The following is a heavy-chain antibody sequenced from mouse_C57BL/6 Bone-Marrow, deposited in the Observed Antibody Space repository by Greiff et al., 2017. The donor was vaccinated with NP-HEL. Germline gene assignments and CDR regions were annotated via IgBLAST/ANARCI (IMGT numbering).Heavy chain of an antibody. Sequence: VKLVESGPELVKPGASVKISCKASGYTFTDYYINWVKQRPGQGLEWIGWIFPGSGSTYYNEKFKGKATLTVDKSSSTAYMLLSSLTSEDSAVYFCARRGYGSSYDYAMDYWGQGTSVTVSS. D-gene: IGHD1-1*01. CDR2: IFPGSGST. V-gene: IGHV1-75*01. CDR1: GYTFTDYY. J-gene: IGHJ4*01. CDR3: ARRGYGSSYDYAMDY.